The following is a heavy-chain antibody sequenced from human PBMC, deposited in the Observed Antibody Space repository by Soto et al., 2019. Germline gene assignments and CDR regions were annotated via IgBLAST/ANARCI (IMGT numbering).Heavy chain of an antibody. J-gene: IGHJ5*02. CDR3: AHSNWNDDGNWFDP. V-gene: IGHV2-5*02. Sequence: QITLKESGPTLVKPTQTLTLTCTFSGFSLSTSGVGVGWIRQPPGKALEWLALIYWDDDKRYSPSLKSRLTITKDTSKNQVVLTMTNIDPVDTATYYCAHSNWNDDGNWFDPWGQGTLVTVSS. CDR1: GFSLSTSGVG. D-gene: IGHD1-20*01. CDR2: IYWDDDK.